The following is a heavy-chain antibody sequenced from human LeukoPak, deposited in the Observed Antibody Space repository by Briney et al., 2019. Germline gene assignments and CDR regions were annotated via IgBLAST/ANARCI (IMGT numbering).Heavy chain of an antibody. CDR1: GFTFSSHA. V-gene: IGHV3-23*01. CDR3: AKSVGGTGDPVDY. CDR2: ISGRGGST. J-gene: IGHJ4*02. Sequence: GGSLRLSCAASGFTFSSHAMNWVRQAPGKGLEWVSNISGRGGSTYYADSVKGRFTISRDNSKNTLYLQMNGLRAEDTAVYYCAKSVGGTGDPVDYWGQGTLVIVSA. D-gene: IGHD6-19*01.